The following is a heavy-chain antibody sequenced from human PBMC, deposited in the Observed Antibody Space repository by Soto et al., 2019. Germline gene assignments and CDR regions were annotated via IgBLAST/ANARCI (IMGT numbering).Heavy chain of an antibody. D-gene: IGHD1-1*01. CDR2: ISYDGSNK. J-gene: IGHJ6*02. V-gene: IGHV3-30*18. CDR1: GFTFRSYG. Sequence: QVQLVESGGGVVQPGRSLRLSCAASGFTFRSYGMHWVRQAPAKGLEWVAVISYDGSNKYDADSVKGRFTISRDNSKNTLYLQMNSLTAEDTAVYYCAKDRGCLAERYYGGMDVWGQGTTVTVSS. CDR3: AKDRGCLAERYYGGMDV.